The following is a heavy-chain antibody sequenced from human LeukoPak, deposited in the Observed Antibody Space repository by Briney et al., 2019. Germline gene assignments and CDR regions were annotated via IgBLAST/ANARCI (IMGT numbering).Heavy chain of an antibody. CDR1: GFTFSSYA. J-gene: IGHJ6*02. CDR3: ARADDYGDYPSYGMDV. Sequence: GGSLRLSCAASGFTFSSYAMHWVRQAPGKGLEWVAVISYDGSNKYYADSAKGRFTISRDNAKNSLYLQMNSLRAEDTAVYYCARADDYGDYPSYGMDVWGQGTTVTVSS. D-gene: IGHD4-17*01. CDR2: ISYDGSNK. V-gene: IGHV3-30-3*01.